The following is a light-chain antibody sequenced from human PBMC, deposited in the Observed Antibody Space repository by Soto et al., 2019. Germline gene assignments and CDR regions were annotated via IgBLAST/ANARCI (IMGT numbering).Light chain of an antibody. Sequence: QSVLTQPRSVSGTPEQSVTISCTRTSSGVGTYTYVSWYQQHPGKAPKLIIYDVIKRPSGVPDRFSGSKSGNTASLTISGLQAEDEADYYCCSYAGSYTHVFGTGTKVTVL. CDR3: CSYAGSYTHV. V-gene: IGLV2-11*01. CDR1: SSGVGTYTY. J-gene: IGLJ1*01. CDR2: DVI.